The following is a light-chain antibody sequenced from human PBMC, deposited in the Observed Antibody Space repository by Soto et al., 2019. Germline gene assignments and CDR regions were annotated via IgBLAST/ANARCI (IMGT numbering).Light chain of an antibody. CDR3: QQYYISWS. J-gene: IGKJ1*01. V-gene: IGKV1-5*01. CDR1: QSIIRY. Sequence: DLQMTQSPSSLSASVGDSVTITCRASQSIIRYLNWYQQKPGKVPKLLIFDVSILASGVPSRFSGSGSGTEFTLTISSLQPEDFATYSCQQYYISWSFGQGTKVDIK. CDR2: DVS.